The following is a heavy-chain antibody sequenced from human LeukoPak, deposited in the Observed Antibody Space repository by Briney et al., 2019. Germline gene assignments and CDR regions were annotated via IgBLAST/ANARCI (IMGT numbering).Heavy chain of an antibody. CDR1: GFTFSNYW. V-gene: IGHV3-7*01. D-gene: IGHD5-18*01. J-gene: IGHJ4*02. CDR3: ARETTYNYGQNPLFDL. CDR2: IKQVGSDK. Sequence: GGSLRLSCAASGFTFSNYWMSWVRQAPGKGLEWVANIKQVGSDKYYVGSVKGRFTISRDNAKNSLYLQMNSLTAEDTAVYYCARETTYNYGQNPLFDLWGQGTLVTVSS.